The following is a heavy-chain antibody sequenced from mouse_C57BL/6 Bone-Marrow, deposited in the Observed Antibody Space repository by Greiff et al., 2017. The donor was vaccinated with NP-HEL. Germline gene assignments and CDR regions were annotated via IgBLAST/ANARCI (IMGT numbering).Heavy chain of an antibody. Sequence: EVKVVESGGGLVKPGGSLKLSCAASGFTFSSYAMSWVRQTPEKRLEWVATISDGGSYTYYPDNVKGRFTISRDNAKNNLYLQMSHLKSEDTAMYYCARGYDGPDYWGQGTTLTVSS. V-gene: IGHV5-4*03. CDR2: ISDGGSYT. CDR1: GFTFSSYA. D-gene: IGHD2-3*01. J-gene: IGHJ2*01. CDR3: ARGYDGPDY.